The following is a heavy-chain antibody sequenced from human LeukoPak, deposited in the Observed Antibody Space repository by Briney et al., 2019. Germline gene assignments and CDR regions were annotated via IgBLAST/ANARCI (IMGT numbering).Heavy chain of an antibody. V-gene: IGHV3-66*01. Sequence: GGSLRLSCAASGFTVSSNYMSWVRQVPGKGLEWVSVIYSGGSTYYADSVKGRFTISRDNSKNTLYLQMNSLRAEDTAVYYCAREPGSSWYYFDYWGQGTLVTVSS. CDR2: IYSGGST. J-gene: IGHJ4*02. CDR3: AREPGSSWYYFDY. CDR1: GFTVSSNY. D-gene: IGHD6-13*01.